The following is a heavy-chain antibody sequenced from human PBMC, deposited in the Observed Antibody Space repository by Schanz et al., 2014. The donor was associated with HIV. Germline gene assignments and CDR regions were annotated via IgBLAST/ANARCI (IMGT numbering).Heavy chain of an antibody. Sequence: VQLVESGGGVVQPGRSLRLSCTASGFAFSRYTMNWVRQAPGKGPEWISSISSSGSYIFYADSLKGRFTISRDNAKNSLSLHIDSLRAEDTAVYYCARDESAQWFFEVWGRGTLVTVSS. CDR1: GFAFSRYT. J-gene: IGHJ2*01. CDR3: ARDESAQWFFEV. V-gene: IGHV3-21*01. CDR2: ISSSGSYI. D-gene: IGHD2-8*01.